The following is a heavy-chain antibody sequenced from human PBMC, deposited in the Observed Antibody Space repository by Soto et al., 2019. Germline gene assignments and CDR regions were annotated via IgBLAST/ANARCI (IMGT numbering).Heavy chain of an antibody. D-gene: IGHD5-12*01. J-gene: IGHJ4*02. CDR2: IYWDDDK. CDR1: GFSLTTSGVG. Sequence: QITLKESGPALVKPTQTLTLTCTFPGFSLTTSGVGVGWIRQPPGKALAWLALIYWDDDKRYSTSLKSRLAISPVTAKHLVVLTISNVDPVHTATYYCLYGRGLPRWGYDGASWGQGTLVTVS. V-gene: IGHV2-5*02. CDR3: LYGRGLPRWGYDGAS.